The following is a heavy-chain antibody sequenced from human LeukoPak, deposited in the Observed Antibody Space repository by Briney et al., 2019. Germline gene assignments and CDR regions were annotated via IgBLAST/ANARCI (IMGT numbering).Heavy chain of an antibody. CDR1: GFTFSSYS. Sequence: GGSLRLSCAASGFTFSSYSMNWVRQAPGKGLEWVSSISSSSSYIYYADSAKGRFTISRDNAKNSLYLQMSSLRAEDTAVYYCARDQRCSGGSCYNWFDPWGQGTLVTVSS. D-gene: IGHD2-15*01. CDR3: ARDQRCSGGSCYNWFDP. CDR2: ISSSSSYI. V-gene: IGHV3-21*01. J-gene: IGHJ5*02.